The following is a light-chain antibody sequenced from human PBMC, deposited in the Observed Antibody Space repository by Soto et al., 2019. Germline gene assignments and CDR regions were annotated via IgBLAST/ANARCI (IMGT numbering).Light chain of an antibody. V-gene: IGLV2-14*01. J-gene: IGLJ1*01. Sequence: QSALTQPASVSGSPGQSITISCTGTSSDVGGYKYVSWYQQYPGKAPKLMMYDVSNRPLGVSNRFSGSKSGNTAPLTISGLQAEDEADYYCSSYTSSSPCVFGTGTKVTVL. CDR3: SSYTSSSPCV. CDR1: SSDVGGYKY. CDR2: DVS.